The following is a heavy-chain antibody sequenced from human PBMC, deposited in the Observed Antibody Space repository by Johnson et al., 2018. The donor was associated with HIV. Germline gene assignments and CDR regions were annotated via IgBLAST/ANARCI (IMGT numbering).Heavy chain of an antibody. Sequence: VQLVESGGGVVQPGRSLRLSCATSGFTFSSFGMHWVRQAPGKGLEWVAVISYDGSNKYYADSVKGRFIISRDNSKNTLYLQMNSLRSEDTAIYYCARAYTYGAFDIWGQGTMVTVSS. CDR2: ISYDGSNK. D-gene: IGHD5-18*01. CDR3: ARAYTYGAFDI. CDR1: GFTFSSFG. J-gene: IGHJ3*02. V-gene: IGHV3-30*03.